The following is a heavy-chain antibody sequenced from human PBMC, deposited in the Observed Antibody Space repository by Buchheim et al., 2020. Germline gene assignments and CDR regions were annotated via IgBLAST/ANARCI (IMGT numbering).Heavy chain of an antibody. CDR1: GFTFCSYS. V-gene: IGHV3-48*04. J-gene: IGHJ4*02. Sequence: EVQLVESGGGLVQPGGSLRLSCAASGFTFCSYSMNWVRQAPGKGLEWVSYISSSSSTIYYADSVKGRFTISRDNAKNPLYLQMNSLRAEDTAVYYCAREETIVVVPAAIDYWGQGTL. CDR2: ISSSSSTI. CDR3: AREETIVVVPAAIDY. D-gene: IGHD2-2*01.